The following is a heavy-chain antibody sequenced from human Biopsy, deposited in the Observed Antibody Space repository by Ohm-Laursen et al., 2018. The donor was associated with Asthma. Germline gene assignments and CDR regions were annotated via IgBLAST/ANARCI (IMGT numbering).Heavy chain of an antibody. Sequence: SLRLSCTASGYTFSGYSMDWIRQAPGKGLEWVGRTRNKTNCFTTEYAASVQGRFTISRDESKNSLYLQMNSLKTEDTAVYYCASNLGGCYYDSSGYSSDYWGQGTLVTVSS. CDR1: GYTFSGYS. V-gene: IGHV3-72*01. J-gene: IGHJ4*02. D-gene: IGHD3-22*01. CDR3: ASNLGGCYYDSSGYSSDY. CDR2: TRNKTNCFTT.